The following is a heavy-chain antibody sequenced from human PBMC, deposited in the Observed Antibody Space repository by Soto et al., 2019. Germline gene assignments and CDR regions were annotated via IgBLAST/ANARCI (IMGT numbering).Heavy chain of an antibody. CDR1: DGSISSSNW. V-gene: IGHV4-4*02. J-gene: IGHJ3*02. CDR2: IYHSGST. Sequence: QVQLQESGPGLVKPSGTLSLTCAVSDGSISSSNWWSWVRQPPGKGLEWIGEIYHSGSTNYNPSLKSRVTISVDKSKNQFSLKLSSVTAADTAVYYCARVGLDYGDSHAFDIWGQGTMVTVSS. D-gene: IGHD4-17*01. CDR3: ARVGLDYGDSHAFDI.